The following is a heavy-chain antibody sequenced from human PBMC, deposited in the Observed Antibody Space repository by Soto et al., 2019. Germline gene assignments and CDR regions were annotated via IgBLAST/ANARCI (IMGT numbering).Heavy chain of an antibody. Sequence: QVQLQESGPGLVKPSGTLSLTCAVSGTSIINNNWWTWVRQPPGKGLEWIGEIYHSGTTNYNSSLKSRLTFSSDKSKSQFSLNLNAVTAEDTAVYYCARGDGDNAFDIWGQGTLVIVSS. J-gene: IGHJ3*02. D-gene: IGHD2-21*02. CDR3: ARGDGDNAFDI. V-gene: IGHV4-4*02. CDR2: IYHSGTT. CDR1: GTSIINNNW.